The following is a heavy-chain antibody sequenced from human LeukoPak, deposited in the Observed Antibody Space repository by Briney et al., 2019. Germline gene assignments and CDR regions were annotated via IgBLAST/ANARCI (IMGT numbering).Heavy chain of an antibody. V-gene: IGHV3-7*01. J-gene: IGHJ4*02. CDR2: IKQDESQK. CDR3: ARPGGYGVQPLDY. CDR1: GFTFSSYW. Sequence: GGSLRLSCAASGFTFSSYWMSWVRQAPGKGLEWVGDIKQDESQKYYVDSVKGRFTISRDNAKNSLYLQMNNLRAEDTAVYYCARPGGYGVQPLDYWGQGTLVTVSS. D-gene: IGHD5-12*01.